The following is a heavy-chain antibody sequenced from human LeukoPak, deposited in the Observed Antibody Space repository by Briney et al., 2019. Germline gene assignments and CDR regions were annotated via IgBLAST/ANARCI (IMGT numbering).Heavy chain of an antibody. D-gene: IGHD2-15*01. CDR2: ISYDGSNK. CDR1: GFTFSSYA. J-gene: IGHJ3*02. V-gene: IGHV3-30*04. Sequence: GGSLRLSCAASGFTFSSYAMHWVRQAPGKGLEWVAVISYDGSNKYYADSVKGRFTISRDNSKNTLYLQMNSLRAEDTAVYYCAKGEGDIVVVVAAYDFNDAFDIWGQGTMVTVSS. CDR3: AKGEGDIVVVVAAYDFNDAFDI.